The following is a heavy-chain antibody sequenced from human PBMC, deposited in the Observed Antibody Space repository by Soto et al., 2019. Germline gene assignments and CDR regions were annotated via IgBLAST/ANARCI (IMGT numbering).Heavy chain of an antibody. J-gene: IGHJ5*02. CDR2: IYYSGST. Sequence: SETLSLTCTVSGGSISSSSYYWGWIRQPPGKGLEWIGSIYYSGSTYYNPSLKSRVTISVDTSKNQFSLKLSPVTAADTALYYCARQSRIVVVPAAKGNWFDPWGQGTLVTVSS. CDR1: GGSISSSSYY. D-gene: IGHD2-2*01. CDR3: ARQSRIVVVPAAKGNWFDP. V-gene: IGHV4-39*01.